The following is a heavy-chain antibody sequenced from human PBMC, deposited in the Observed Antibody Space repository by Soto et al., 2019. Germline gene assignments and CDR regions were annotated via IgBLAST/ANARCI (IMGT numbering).Heavy chain of an antibody. V-gene: IGHV3-23*01. Sequence: GGSLRLSCAASGFTFSSYAMSWVRQAPGKGLEWVSAISGSGGSTYYADSVKGRFTISRDNSKNTLYPQMNSLRAEDTAVYYCAKDTSLVRPSTVPRDAFDIWGQGTMVTVSS. J-gene: IGHJ3*02. CDR1: GFTFSSYA. CDR3: AKDTSLVRPSTVPRDAFDI. CDR2: ISGSGGST. D-gene: IGHD4-17*01.